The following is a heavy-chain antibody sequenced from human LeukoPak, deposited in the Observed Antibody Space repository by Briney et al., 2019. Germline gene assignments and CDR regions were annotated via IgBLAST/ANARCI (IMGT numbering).Heavy chain of an antibody. CDR1: GFTFSSYG. CDR3: SGSRPTFDAFEI. Sequence: GGSLRLSCAAYGFTFSSYGMHWVRQAPGKGLEWVAVISYDGDNKYYADSVKGRFTISRDNSKNTLYLQMNSLRVEDTAVYYCSGSRPTFDAFEIWGQGTMVTVSS. CDR2: ISYDGDNK. J-gene: IGHJ3*02. D-gene: IGHD2-15*01. V-gene: IGHV3-30*03.